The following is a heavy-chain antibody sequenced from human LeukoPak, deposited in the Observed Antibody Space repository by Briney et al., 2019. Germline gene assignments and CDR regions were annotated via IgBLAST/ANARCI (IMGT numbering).Heavy chain of an antibody. CDR1: GFTFSSYG. V-gene: IGHV3-30*02. CDR3: AKGHVYQLERLREVGYYFDY. Sequence: PGGSLRLSCAASGFTFSSYGMHWVRQAPGKGLEWVAFIRYDGSNKYYADSVKGRFTISRDNSKNTLYLQMNSLRAEDTAVYYCAKGHVYQLERLREVGYYFDYWGQGTLVTVSS. CDR2: IRYDGSNK. J-gene: IGHJ4*02. D-gene: IGHD1-1*01.